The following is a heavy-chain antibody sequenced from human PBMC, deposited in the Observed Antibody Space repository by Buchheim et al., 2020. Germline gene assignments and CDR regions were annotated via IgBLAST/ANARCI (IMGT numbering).Heavy chain of an antibody. V-gene: IGHV3-23*01. CDR3: AKPPWGSIFDFNY. J-gene: IGHJ4*02. Sequence: EMQLLESGGGSVQPGGSLRLSCEASGFTFSNYAMSWVRQAPGKGLEWVSSVSGNGATSYYADSVKGRFTISRDNSKNTLYMQMDSLRAEDTAVYCCAKPPWGSIFDFNYWGQGT. CDR1: GFTFSNYA. CDR2: VSGNGATS. D-gene: IGHD3-3*02.